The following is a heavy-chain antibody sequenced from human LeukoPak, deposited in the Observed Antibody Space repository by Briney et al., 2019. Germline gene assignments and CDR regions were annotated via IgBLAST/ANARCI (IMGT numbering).Heavy chain of an antibody. CDR2: IYYSGST. CDR3: ARYDILTGYSFDY. J-gene: IGHJ4*02. D-gene: IGHD3-9*01. CDR1: GGSISSGGYY. Sequence: PSETLSLTCTVSGGSISSGGYYWSWIRQHPGTGLEWIGYIYYSGSTYYNPSLKSRVTISVDTSKNQFSLKLSSVTAADTAVYYCARYDILTGYSFDYWGQGTLVTVSS. V-gene: IGHV4-31*03.